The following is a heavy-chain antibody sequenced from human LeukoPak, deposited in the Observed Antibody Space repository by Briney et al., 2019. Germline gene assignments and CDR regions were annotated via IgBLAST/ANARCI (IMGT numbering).Heavy chain of an antibody. CDR1: GGSISSYY. V-gene: IGHV4-59*01. J-gene: IGHJ4*02. Sequence: SETLSLTCTVSGGSISSYYWSWIRQPPGKGLEWIGYIYYSGSTNYNPSLKSRVTISVDTSKNQFSLKLSSVTAADTAVYYCARSYYYGSGNFDYWAREPWSPSPQ. CDR2: IYYSGST. CDR3: ARSYYYGSGNFDY. D-gene: IGHD3-10*01.